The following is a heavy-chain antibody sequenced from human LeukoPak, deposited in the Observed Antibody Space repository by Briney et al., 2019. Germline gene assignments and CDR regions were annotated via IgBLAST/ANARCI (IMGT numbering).Heavy chain of an antibody. D-gene: IGHD4-17*01. CDR2: ISHSGFT. Sequence: SETLSLTCAVYGGSLSGYYWSWIRQPPGKGLEWIGDISHSGFTNYNPSLKSRVTISVDTSTNQFSLKLNSVTAVDTAVYYCARPNDYGDDYWGQGTLVTVSS. CDR3: ARPNDYGDDY. V-gene: IGHV4-34*01. J-gene: IGHJ4*02. CDR1: GGSLSGYY.